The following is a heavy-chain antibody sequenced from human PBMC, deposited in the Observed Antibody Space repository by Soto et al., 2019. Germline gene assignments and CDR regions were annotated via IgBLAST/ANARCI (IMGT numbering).Heavy chain of an antibody. Sequence: ASVKVSCKASGYDVTGYYIHWVRQVPGQGLEWMGLINPTGGGRTKYAQNFQGSVTVTSDWSTSTVYVELTSMSSDDTAEYYWAKVGENHGDRRLGYCDNGMDVWGQGTT. CDR2: INPTGGGRT. J-gene: IGHJ6*02. CDR1: GYDVTGYY. CDR3: AKVGENHGDRRLGYCDNGMDV. V-gene: IGHV1-46*01. D-gene: IGHD1-26*01.